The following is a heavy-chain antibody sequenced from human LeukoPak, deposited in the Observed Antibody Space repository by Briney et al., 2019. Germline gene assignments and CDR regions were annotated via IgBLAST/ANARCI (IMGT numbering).Heavy chain of an antibody. V-gene: IGHV4-38-2*02. CDR3: ARDLARSGQGSPIGWFDP. Sequence: KPSETLSLTCTVSGYSISSGYYWGWIRQPPGMGLEWIGTIYHSGSTYYNPSLKSRVTISVDTSRNQFSLKLTSVTAADTAVYYCARDLARSGQGSPIGWFDPWGQGTLVTVSS. J-gene: IGHJ5*02. D-gene: IGHD3-3*01. CDR2: IYHSGST. CDR1: GYSISSGYY.